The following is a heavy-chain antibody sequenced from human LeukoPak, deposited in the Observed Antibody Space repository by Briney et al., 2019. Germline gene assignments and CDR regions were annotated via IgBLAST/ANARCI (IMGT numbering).Heavy chain of an antibody. V-gene: IGHV4-39*01. Sequence: SETLSLTCTVSGGSISSSSYYWGWIRQPPGKGLEWIGSIYYSGSTYYNPSLKSRVTISVDTSKNQFSLKLSSVTAADTAVYYCARPWDRLLDAFDIWGQGTMVTVSS. CDR2: IYYSGST. J-gene: IGHJ3*02. D-gene: IGHD2-2*01. CDR1: GGSISSSSYY. CDR3: ARPWDRLLDAFDI.